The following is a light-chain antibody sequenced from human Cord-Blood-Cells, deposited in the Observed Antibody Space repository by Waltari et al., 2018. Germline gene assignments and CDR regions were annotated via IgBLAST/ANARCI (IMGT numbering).Light chain of an antibody. J-gene: IGKJ3*01. CDR1: QSISSY. CDR2: AAS. Sequence: DIQMHHSTSSLSASVGDKVTSTGRASQSISSYLNWYQQKPGKAPKLLIYAASSLQSGVPSRFSGSGSGTDFTLTISSLQPEDFATYYCQQSYSTPFTFGPGTKVDIK. CDR3: QQSYSTPFT. V-gene: IGKV1-39*01.